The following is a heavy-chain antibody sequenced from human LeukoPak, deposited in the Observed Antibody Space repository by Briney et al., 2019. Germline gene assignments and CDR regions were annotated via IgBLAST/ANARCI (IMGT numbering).Heavy chain of an antibody. CDR3: ARVGDNYHWNFDL. CDR2: LYSGGDT. CDR1: GFSVGTKY. D-gene: IGHD3-10*01. Sequence: AGGSLRLSCAASGFSVGTKYMNWVRQAPGKGLEWISILYSGGDTYYADSVKGRFAVSRDNSRNTLSLQMNSLRVEDTAVYYCARVGDNYHWNFDLWGRGTLVTVSS. J-gene: IGHJ2*01. V-gene: IGHV3-53*01.